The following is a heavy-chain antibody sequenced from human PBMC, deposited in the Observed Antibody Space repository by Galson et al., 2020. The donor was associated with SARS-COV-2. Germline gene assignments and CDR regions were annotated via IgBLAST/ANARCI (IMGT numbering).Heavy chain of an antibody. CDR3: ARHTADCSNGIGYADYCHGLDV. J-gene: IGHJ6*02. Sequence: TGGSLRLSCQASGYRFTSYWIGWVRQMPGKGLEWMGIVFPGDSETRYSPSFQGQVTISADKSISTAYLQWSSLKASDTAMYYCARHTADCSNGIGYADYCHGLDVWGRGTAVTV. CDR1: GYRFTSYW. CDR2: VFPGDSET. D-gene: IGHD2-8*01. V-gene: IGHV5-51*01.